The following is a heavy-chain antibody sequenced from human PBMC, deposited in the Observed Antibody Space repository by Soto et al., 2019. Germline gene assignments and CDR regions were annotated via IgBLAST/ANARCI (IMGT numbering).Heavy chain of an antibody. CDR3: ARDLWGYCGADCYPLDV. CDR2: IYHSGST. D-gene: IGHD2-21*02. V-gene: IGHV4-30-2*01. CDR1: GGSISSGGYS. Sequence: SETLSLTCAVSGGSISSGGYSWSWIRQPPGKGLEWIGYIYHSGSTYYNPSLKSRVTISVDRSKNQFPLKLNSVTAADTAVYYCARDLWGYCGADCYPLDVWGQGTTVTVSS. J-gene: IGHJ6*02.